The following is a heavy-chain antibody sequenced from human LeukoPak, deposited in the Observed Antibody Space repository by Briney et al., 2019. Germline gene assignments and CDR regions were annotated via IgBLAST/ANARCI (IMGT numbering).Heavy chain of an antibody. V-gene: IGHV3-30*02. CDR1: GFTFNNYV. J-gene: IGHJ4*02. CDR2: IRYDGNNK. CDR3: AKSRLYSGDFGYYFDY. D-gene: IGHD1-26*01. Sequence: GGSLRLSCAASGFTFNNYVMRWVRQAPGKGLEWVAFIRYDGNNKYYADSVKGRFTISRDNSKNTLYLQMNSLRAEDTAVYYCAKSRLYSGDFGYYFDYWGQGTLVTVSS.